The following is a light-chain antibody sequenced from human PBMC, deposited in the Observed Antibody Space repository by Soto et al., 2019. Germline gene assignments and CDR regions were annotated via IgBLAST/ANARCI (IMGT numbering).Light chain of an antibody. V-gene: IGLV1-47*01. CDR1: NSRSGSNY. CDR3: AKWDDSLRVYV. J-gene: IGLJ7*01. CDR2: RND. Sequence: HSVLPQPPSASGTPGQRVTISCSTTNSRSGSNYVYWYQQLPGAAPKLLIYRNDQRPSGVPDRFSASKSGTSASLAISGLRSEDEADYFCAKWDDSLRVYVFGSGTQLTVL.